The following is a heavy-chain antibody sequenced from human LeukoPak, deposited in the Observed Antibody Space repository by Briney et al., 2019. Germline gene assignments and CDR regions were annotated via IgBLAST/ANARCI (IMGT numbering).Heavy chain of an antibody. V-gene: IGHV3-7*01. CDR3: ARKWFGETSYAGRMDV. CDR2: MDQDGSEE. CDR1: GFTLSDYW. Sequence: PGGSLRLSCAASGFTLSDYWMSWVREAPGKGLEWVANMDQDGSEENYVDSVKGRFTIPRDNAKNSLYLQMNSLRAEDTAVYYCARKWFGETSYAGRMDVWGKGTTVTVSS. J-gene: IGHJ6*03. D-gene: IGHD3-10*01.